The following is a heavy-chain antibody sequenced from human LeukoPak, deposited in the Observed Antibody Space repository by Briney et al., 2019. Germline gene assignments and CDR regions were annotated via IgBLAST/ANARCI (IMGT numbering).Heavy chain of an antibody. CDR2: IYYSGST. CDR1: GGSISSYY. Sequence: SETLSLTCTVSGGSISSYYWSWIRQPPGKGLEWIGYIYYSGSTNYNPSLKSRVTISVDTSKNQFSLKLSSVTAADTAVYYCAREVSGSHGEDWFDPWGQGTLVTVSS. V-gene: IGHV4-59*01. CDR3: AREVSGSHGEDWFDP. D-gene: IGHD1-26*01. J-gene: IGHJ5*02.